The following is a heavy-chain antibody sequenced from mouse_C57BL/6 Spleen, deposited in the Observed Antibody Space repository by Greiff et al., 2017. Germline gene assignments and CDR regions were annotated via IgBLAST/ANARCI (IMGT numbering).Heavy chain of an antibody. Sequence: QVQLQQPGAELVKPGASVKLSCTASGYTFTSYWMHWVKQRPGQGLEWIGLIHPNSGSTNYNEKFKSKATLTVDKSSSTAYMQLSSLTSEDSAVYYSATLYYDYDGYAMDYWGQGTSGTVSS. CDR1: GYTFTSYW. D-gene: IGHD2-4*01. CDR3: ATLYYDYDGYAMDY. CDR2: IHPNSGST. J-gene: IGHJ4*01. V-gene: IGHV1-64*01.